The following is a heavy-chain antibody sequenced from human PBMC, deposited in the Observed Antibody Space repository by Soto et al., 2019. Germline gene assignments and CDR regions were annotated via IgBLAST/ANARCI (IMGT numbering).Heavy chain of an antibody. Sequence: QVQLQESGPGLVKPSQTLSLTCTVSGGSVSSAGYYWSWIRQHPGKGLEWIGYIYYSGSTYYNPSLKSRVTISIDTSKNQFSLKLSSVTAADTAVYYCARDLNPDYYYNGMDVWGQGTTVTVSS. V-gene: IGHV4-31*03. J-gene: IGHJ6*02. CDR2: IYYSGST. CDR1: GGSVSSAGYY. CDR3: ARDLNPDYYYNGMDV.